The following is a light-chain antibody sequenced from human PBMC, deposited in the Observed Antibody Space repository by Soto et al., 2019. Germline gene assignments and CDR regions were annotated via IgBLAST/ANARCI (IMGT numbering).Light chain of an antibody. Sequence: QAVVTQPPSVSGAPGQTVTIPCTGTSSNIGSHFDVHWYQHLPGTVPKLLIYGNIHRPSGVPDRFSGSKSATSASLAITGLQAEDEADYYCQSYDTGLSGVVFGGGTKLTVL. CDR1: SSNIGSHFD. CDR3: QSYDTGLSGVV. V-gene: IGLV1-40*01. J-gene: IGLJ2*01. CDR2: GNI.